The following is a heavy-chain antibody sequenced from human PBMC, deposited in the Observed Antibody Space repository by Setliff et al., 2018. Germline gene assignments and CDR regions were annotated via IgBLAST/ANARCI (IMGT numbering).Heavy chain of an antibody. CDR1: GYTFTSYG. Sequence: ASVKVSCKASGYTFTSYGISWVRQAPGQGLEWMGWISAYNGNNIYYSGAAKYDPSLKSRVTMSVDTSKTQFSLKLSSVIAADTAVYYCARGGTYRYFDYWGQGTLVTVSS. J-gene: IGHJ4*02. CDR2: ISAYNGNNIYYSGAA. V-gene: IGHV1-18*01. CDR3: ARGGTYRYFDY.